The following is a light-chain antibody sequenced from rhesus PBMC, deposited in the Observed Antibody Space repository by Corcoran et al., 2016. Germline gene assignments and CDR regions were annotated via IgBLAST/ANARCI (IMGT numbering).Light chain of an antibody. J-gene: IGKJ4*01. Sequence: DIQMTQSPSSLSAAVGDIVTITCQASEGISKNVAWYQQKPGKFPNRLINGASTLQTGVPSRFSGSGFGTCFTLTINSLQPYEFAPYYCQPVFGIPLPFGGGTKVDIK. CDR1: EGISKN. CDR2: GAS. CDR3: QPVFGIPLP. V-gene: IGKV1-33*02.